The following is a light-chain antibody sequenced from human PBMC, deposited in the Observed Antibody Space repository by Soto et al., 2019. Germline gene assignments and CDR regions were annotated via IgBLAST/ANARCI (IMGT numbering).Light chain of an antibody. V-gene: IGKV3-20*01. Sequence: EIVLTQSPATLSLSPGERATLSCRASQSVSSSLAWYQQKPGQAPRLLIYDASNRATGIPARFSGSGSGTDFTLTISRLEPEDFAVYYCQQYGSSLITFGQGTRLEIK. CDR1: QSVSSS. CDR2: DAS. J-gene: IGKJ5*01. CDR3: QQYGSSLIT.